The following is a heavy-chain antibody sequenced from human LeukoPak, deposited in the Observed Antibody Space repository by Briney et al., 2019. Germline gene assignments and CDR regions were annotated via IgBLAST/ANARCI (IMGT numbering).Heavy chain of an antibody. V-gene: IGHV3-21*04. Sequence: PGRSLRLSCAASGFTFSSYSMNWVRQAPGKGLEWVSSISSSSSYIYYADSVKGRFTISRDNAKNSLYLQMNSLRAEDTAVYYCAKGHNHDTWNPFDYWGQGTLVTVSS. CDR2: ISSSSSYI. CDR1: GFTFSSYS. CDR3: AKGHNHDTWNPFDY. J-gene: IGHJ4*02. D-gene: IGHD3-3*01.